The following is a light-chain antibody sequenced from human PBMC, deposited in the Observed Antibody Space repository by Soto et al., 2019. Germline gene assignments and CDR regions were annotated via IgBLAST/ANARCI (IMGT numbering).Light chain of an antibody. V-gene: IGKV3-20*01. J-gene: IGKJ1*01. Sequence: EIVLTQSPGTLSLSPGERATLSCRASQSISNNYLAWYQQRPGQAPRLLIYLSSNRAPGIPDRFRGSGSGADFTLTISRLEPEDFAVYHCQQYGSSPWTFGQGTKVDIK. CDR3: QQYGSSPWT. CDR2: LSS. CDR1: QSISNNY.